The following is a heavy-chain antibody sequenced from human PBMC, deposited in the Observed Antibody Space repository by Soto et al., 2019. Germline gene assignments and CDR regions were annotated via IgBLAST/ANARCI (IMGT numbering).Heavy chain of an antibody. V-gene: IGHV3-7*05. CDR1: GFTIRNYW. J-gene: IGHJ4*01. CDR2: ISPDGSAT. CDR3: TINQF. Sequence: GESLKISCVASGFTIRNYWMGWVRQAPGKGLEWVASISPDGSATFYVDSVKGRFTISRDNAQNSLFLQMNSLRAEDTAIYYCTINQFWGQGALVTVSS.